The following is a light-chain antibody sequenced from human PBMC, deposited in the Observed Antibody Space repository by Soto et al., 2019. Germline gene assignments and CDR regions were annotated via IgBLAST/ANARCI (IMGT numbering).Light chain of an antibody. J-gene: IGKJ1*01. CDR3: QQLRNLRLWT. CDR1: QSVSRN. V-gene: IGKV3-11*01. Sequence: EIVMTHSXVPRLVFPWATATLSCRASQSVSRNLAWYKKKHGKDTXLXXXGAYKRDTGIQDRFSGSGSGKDLTLTIRYRDPEDFEGYYCQQLRNLRLWTFGNGTEV. CDR2: GAY.